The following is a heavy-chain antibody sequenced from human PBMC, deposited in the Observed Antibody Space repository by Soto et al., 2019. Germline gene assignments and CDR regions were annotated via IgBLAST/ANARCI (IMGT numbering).Heavy chain of an antibody. CDR3: ARDRVDYGGNYYYYYYGMDV. J-gene: IGHJ6*02. D-gene: IGHD4-17*01. Sequence: GGSLRLSCAASGFTFSSYWMHWVRQAPGKGLVWVSRINSDGSSTSYADSVKGRFTISRDNAKNTLYLQMNSLRAEDTAVYYCARDRVDYGGNYYYYYYGMDVWGQGTTVTVSS. CDR2: INSDGSST. V-gene: IGHV3-74*01. CDR1: GFTFSSYW.